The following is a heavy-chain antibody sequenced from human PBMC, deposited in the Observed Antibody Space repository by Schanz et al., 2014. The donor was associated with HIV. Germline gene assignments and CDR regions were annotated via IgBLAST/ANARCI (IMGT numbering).Heavy chain of an antibody. CDR3: ARDWGWQLDPDPFDP. Sequence: VQVLESGGDLVQPGGSLRLSCAASGFTFSDYYMSWIRQAPGKGLEWLSYISAGGNTKYYADSMKGRFTISRDNAKNSLYLQLNSLTDEDTAVYYCARDWGWQLDPDPFDPWGQGTLVTVSS. CDR2: ISAGGNTK. CDR1: GFTFSDYY. J-gene: IGHJ5*02. D-gene: IGHD6-6*01. V-gene: IGHV3-11*04.